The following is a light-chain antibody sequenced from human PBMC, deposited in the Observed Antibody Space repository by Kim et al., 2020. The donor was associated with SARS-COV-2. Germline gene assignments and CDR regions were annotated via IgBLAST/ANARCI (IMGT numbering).Light chain of an antibody. CDR1: TGAVTRDHY. CDR2: DSS. CDR3: LLSYSGLVF. J-gene: IGLJ2*01. V-gene: IGLV7-46*01. Sequence: PGGTVTLTCAPNTGAVTRDHYPSWIQRRPGQAPRTLIYDSSHKHSGTPARFSGSLLGGNAALTLAGAQPEGEADYYCLLSYSGLVFFGGGTQLTVL.